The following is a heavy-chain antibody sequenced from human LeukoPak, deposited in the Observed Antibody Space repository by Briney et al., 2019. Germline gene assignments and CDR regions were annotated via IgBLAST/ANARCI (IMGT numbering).Heavy chain of an antibody. CDR3: ATAMGPYGDYGDFDY. CDR1: GFTFSSYA. CDR2: ISGSGGST. J-gene: IGHJ4*02. V-gene: IGHV3-23*01. D-gene: IGHD4-17*01. Sequence: GGSLRLSCAVSGFTFSSYAMSWVRQAPGKGLEWVSAISGSGGSTYYADSVKGRFTNSRDNSKNTLYLQMNSLRAEDTAVYYCATAMGPYGDYGDFDYWGQGTLVTVSS.